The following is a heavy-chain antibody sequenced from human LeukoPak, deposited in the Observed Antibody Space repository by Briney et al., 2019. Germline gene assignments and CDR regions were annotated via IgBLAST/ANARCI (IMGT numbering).Heavy chain of an antibody. CDR2: ISGSGGST. D-gene: IGHD2/OR15-2a*01. Sequence: GGSLRLSCAASGFTFSSYAMSWVRQAPGKGLEWVSAISGSGGSTYYADSVKGRFTISRDNSKNTLYLQMNGLRAEDTAVYYCAKVVAGNIDYYFDYWGQGILVAVSS. CDR3: AKVVAGNIDYYFDY. J-gene: IGHJ4*02. CDR1: GFTFSSYA. V-gene: IGHV3-23*01.